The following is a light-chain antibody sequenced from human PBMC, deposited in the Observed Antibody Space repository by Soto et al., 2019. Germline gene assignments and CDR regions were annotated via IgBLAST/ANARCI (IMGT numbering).Light chain of an antibody. CDR2: EVS. Sequence: QSVLTQPASVSGSPGQSITISCIGTISDVGGYDYVSWYQQHPGEAPKVIIYEVSHRPSGVSYRFSGSKSGNTASLTISGLQAEDEADYYCSSYTDSSGRVFGGGTKVTVL. V-gene: IGLV2-14*01. CDR3: SSYTDSSGRV. CDR1: ISDVGGYDY. J-gene: IGLJ3*02.